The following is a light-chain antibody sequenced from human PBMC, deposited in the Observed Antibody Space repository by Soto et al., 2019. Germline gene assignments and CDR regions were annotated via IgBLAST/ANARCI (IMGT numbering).Light chain of an antibody. CDR2: GAF. CDR3: QQRNVWPPVT. J-gene: IGKJ5*01. CDR1: QSVSSSY. Sequence: EIVLTQSPGTLSLSPVERATLSCRASQSVSSSYLAWYQQKPGQAPRLLIYGAFNRATGIPARFSGSGSGTDFTLTISSLEPEDSAVYYCQQRNVWPPVTFGQGTRLEIK. V-gene: IGKV3D-20*02.